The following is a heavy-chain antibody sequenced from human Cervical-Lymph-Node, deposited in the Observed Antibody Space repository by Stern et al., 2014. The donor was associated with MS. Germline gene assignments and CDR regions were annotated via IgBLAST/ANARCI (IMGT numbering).Heavy chain of an antibody. CDR2: LTPGSPDI. CDR3: VRHRDSSSLQGRFDT. CDR1: GYTFTKNW. V-gene: IGHV5-51*01. J-gene: IGHJ5*02. Sequence: EAQLVESGPVMKKSGESLQISCQGSGYTFTKNWIGWVRQTPGRGLEWMAILTPGSPDIRFNPSFISQVTISADKFIRTAYLHWSRLEASDTAMYFCVRHRDSSSLQGRFDTWGQGTQVPVSP. D-gene: IGHD3-22*01.